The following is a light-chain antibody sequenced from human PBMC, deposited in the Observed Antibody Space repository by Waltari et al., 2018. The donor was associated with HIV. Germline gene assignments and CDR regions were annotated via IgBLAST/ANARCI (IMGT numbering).Light chain of an antibody. J-gene: IGLJ2*01. V-gene: IGLV3-25*03. CDR2: KDN. Sequence: SYELTQLPSVSVSPGQTARITCSGDALAKQYAYWYQQKPGQAPVLMISKDNERPSGTPERFSGSSSGITVTLTISGVQAEDEADYYCQSADSGGTWDVVFGGGTKLTVL. CDR3: QSADSGGTWDVV. CDR1: ALAKQY.